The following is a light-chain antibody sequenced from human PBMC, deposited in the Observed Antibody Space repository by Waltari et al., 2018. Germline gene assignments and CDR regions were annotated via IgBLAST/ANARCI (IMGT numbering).Light chain of an antibody. J-gene: IGLJ2*01. CDR1: SSDIGDYNY. V-gene: IGLV2-11*01. Sequence: QAALTQPPSVSGSPGQSVTISCTGTSSDIGDYNYVSWYQQHPGKAPNLMIYDVNKRPSGVSDRFSGSKSGITASLTISGLQADDEADYYCSSYAGSNTGLFGGGTRLTVL. CDR3: SSYAGSNTGL. CDR2: DVN.